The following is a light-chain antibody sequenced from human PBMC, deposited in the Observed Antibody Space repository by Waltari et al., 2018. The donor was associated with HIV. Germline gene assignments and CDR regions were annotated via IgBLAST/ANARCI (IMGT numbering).Light chain of an antibody. Sequence: QSVLTPPPSVSGAPGQRVTISCTGGGSNIGAGYDVHWYQHLPASAPKLLIFGSTNRPSGVPDRFSGSKSGTSASLAITGLQAEDEADYYCQSYDNSLGVVFGGGTKLTVL. CDR3: QSYDNSLGVV. CDR2: GST. CDR1: GSNIGAGYD. V-gene: IGLV1-40*01. J-gene: IGLJ2*01.